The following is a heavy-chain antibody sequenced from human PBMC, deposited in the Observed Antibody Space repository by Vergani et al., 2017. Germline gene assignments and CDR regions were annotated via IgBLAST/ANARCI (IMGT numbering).Heavy chain of an antibody. CDR2: IHYSGST. V-gene: IGHV4-30-4*01. Sequence: QVQLQESGPGLVKPSQTLSLTCTVSGGSISSGDYYWSWIRQPPGKGLEWIGYIHYSGSTYYNPSLKSRVTIAVDQSKNQFSLKLSSVTAADTAVYYCSRDTKWDIAAAGSYYYYGMDVWGQGTTVTVSS. CDR1: GGSISSGDYY. D-gene: IGHD6-13*01. CDR3: SRDTKWDIAAAGSYYYYGMDV. J-gene: IGHJ6*02.